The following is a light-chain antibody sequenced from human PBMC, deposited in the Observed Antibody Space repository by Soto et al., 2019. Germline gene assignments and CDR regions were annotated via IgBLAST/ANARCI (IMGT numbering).Light chain of an antibody. Sequence: DIQMNQSPSAMSASVGDRVTITCRASQDISNYLAWFQQXPGKGPKRLIYDASSLESGVPSRFSGSGSGTEFTLTISSLQPDDFATYYCQQYNSYWTFGQGAKVDIK. J-gene: IGKJ1*01. CDR3: QQYNSYWT. CDR2: DAS. CDR1: QDISNY. V-gene: IGKV1-17*03.